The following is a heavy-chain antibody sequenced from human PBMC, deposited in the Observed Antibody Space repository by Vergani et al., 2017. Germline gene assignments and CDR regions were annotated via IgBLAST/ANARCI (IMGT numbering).Heavy chain of an antibody. J-gene: IGHJ6*02. D-gene: IGHD5-12*01. CDR1: GGSISSGGYY. CDR2: IYYRGRT. Sequence: QLQLQESGPGLVKPSETLSLTCTVSGGSISSGGYYWSWIRQHPGKGLEWIGYIYYRGRTYYNPSLKSRVTISVGTSKNQFSLKLSSVTAADTAVYYCARDPGYSGYDPSFYYYGMDVWGQGTTVTVSS. CDR3: ARDPGYSGYDPSFYYYGMDV. V-gene: IGHV4-31*03.